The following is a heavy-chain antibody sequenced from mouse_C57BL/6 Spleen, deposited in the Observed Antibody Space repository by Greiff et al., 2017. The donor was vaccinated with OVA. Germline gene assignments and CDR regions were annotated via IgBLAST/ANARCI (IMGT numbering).Heavy chain of an antibody. CDR3: ARGKGLRDAMDY. CDR2: IYPRSGNT. CDR1: GYTFTSYG. Sequence: VQLQQSGAELARPGASVKLSCKASGYTFTSYGISWVKQRTGQGLEWIGEIYPRSGNTYYNEKFKGKATLTADKSSSTAYMELRSLTSEDSAVYFCARGKGLRDAMDYWGQGTSVTVSS. D-gene: IGHD2-4*01. V-gene: IGHV1-81*01. J-gene: IGHJ4*01.